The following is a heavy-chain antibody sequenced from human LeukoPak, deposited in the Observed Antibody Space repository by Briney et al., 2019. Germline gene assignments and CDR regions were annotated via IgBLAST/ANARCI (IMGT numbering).Heavy chain of an antibody. J-gene: IGHJ6*02. Sequence: GGSLRLSRAASGFTFSSYWMSWVRQAPGKGLEWVANIKQDGSEKYYVDSVNGRSTISRDNAKNSLYLQMNSLRAEDTAVYYCARDRWFTPNDYYYYGMDVWGQGTTVTVSS. CDR2: IKQDGSEK. V-gene: IGHV3-7*01. D-gene: IGHD3-10*01. CDR1: GFTFSSYW. CDR3: ARDRWFTPNDYYYYGMDV.